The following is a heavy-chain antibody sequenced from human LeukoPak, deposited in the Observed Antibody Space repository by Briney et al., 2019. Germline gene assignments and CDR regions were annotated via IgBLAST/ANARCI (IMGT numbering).Heavy chain of an antibody. CDR2: ISGSGGST. D-gene: IGHD6-19*01. J-gene: IGHJ6*03. Sequence: GGSLRLSCAASGFTFSSYAMSWVRQAPGKGLEWVSAISGSGGSTYYADSVKGRFTFSRDTSKNTLYLQMNSLRAEDTAVYYCAKAGIAVAGTHYYYYMDVWGKGTTVTVSS. CDR1: GFTFSSYA. CDR3: AKAGIAVAGTHYYYYMDV. V-gene: IGHV3-23*01.